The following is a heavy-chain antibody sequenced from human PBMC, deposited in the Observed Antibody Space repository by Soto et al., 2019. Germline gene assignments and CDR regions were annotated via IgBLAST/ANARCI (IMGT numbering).Heavy chain of an antibody. Sequence: GESLKISCAASGFTFSSYAMSWVRQAPGKGLEWVSAISGSGGSTYYADSVKGRFTISRDNSKNTLYLQMNSLRAEDTAVYYCAKASTGDRDWYFDLWGRGTLVTVSS. V-gene: IGHV3-23*01. D-gene: IGHD7-27*01. CDR1: GFTFSSYA. J-gene: IGHJ2*01. CDR2: ISGSGGST. CDR3: AKASTGDRDWYFDL.